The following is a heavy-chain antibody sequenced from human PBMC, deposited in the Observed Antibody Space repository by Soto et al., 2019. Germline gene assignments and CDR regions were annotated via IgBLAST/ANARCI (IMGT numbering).Heavy chain of an antibody. J-gene: IGHJ6*02. CDR2: IRSKAYGGTT. V-gene: IGHV3-49*03. D-gene: IGHD6-13*01. CDR3: TMYSSTYYYYGMDV. CDR1: GFTFFDYA. Sequence: GSLRLSCTASGFTFFDYAMIFFRHSAFKGLEWVVFIRSKAYGGTTEYAASVKGRFTISRDDSKSIAYLQMNSLKTEDTAVYYCTMYSSTYYYYGMDVWGQGTTVTVSS.